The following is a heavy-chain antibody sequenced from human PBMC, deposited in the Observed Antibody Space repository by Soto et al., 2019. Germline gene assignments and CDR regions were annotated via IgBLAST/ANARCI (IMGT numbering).Heavy chain of an antibody. D-gene: IGHD6-19*01. Sequence: GGSLRLSCAASGFTFSSYSMNWVRQAPGKGLEWVSSISSSSSYIYYADSVKGRFTISRDNAKNSLYLQMNSLRAEDTAVYYCARRYSSGWYYFDYWGQGTMVTVYS. V-gene: IGHV3-21*01. CDR3: ARRYSSGWYYFDY. J-gene: IGHJ4*02. CDR1: GFTFSSYS. CDR2: ISSSSSYI.